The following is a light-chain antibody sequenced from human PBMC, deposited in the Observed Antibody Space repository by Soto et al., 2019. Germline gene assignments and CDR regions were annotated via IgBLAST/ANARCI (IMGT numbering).Light chain of an antibody. CDR1: SSNIGAGYD. V-gene: IGLV1-40*01. CDR3: CSYAGPYTWV. J-gene: IGLJ3*02. Sequence: QSVLTQSPSVSGAPGQRVTISCTGSSSNIGAGYDVHWYQQLPGTAPKLLIYGNSNRPSGVPDRFSGSKSGNTASLTIHGLQAEDEADYYCCSYAGPYTWVFGGGTQLTVL. CDR2: GNS.